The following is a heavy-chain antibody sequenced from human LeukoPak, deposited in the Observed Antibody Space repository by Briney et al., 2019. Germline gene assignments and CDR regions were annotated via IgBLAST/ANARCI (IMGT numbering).Heavy chain of an antibody. Sequence: GGSLRLSCAASGFTFSTYAMSWVRQAPGKGLEWVSGISGSGGSTYYADSVKCRFTISRDNSKNTLYVQMNSLRAEDTAVYYCAKGNAEYSSAIDYWGQGALVTVSS. CDR2: ISGSGGST. CDR3: AKGNAEYSSAIDY. CDR1: GFTFSTYA. D-gene: IGHD6-19*01. J-gene: IGHJ4*02. V-gene: IGHV3-23*01.